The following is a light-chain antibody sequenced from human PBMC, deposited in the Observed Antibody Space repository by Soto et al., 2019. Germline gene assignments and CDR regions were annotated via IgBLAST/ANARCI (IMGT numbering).Light chain of an antibody. J-gene: IGKJ2*01. V-gene: IGKV1-6*01. CDR3: LQDYDFPYT. CDR2: AAS. Sequence: AIQMTQSPPSLSTSEGDRANITCRASQDIRVDVGWLQQRPGHAPNLLIYAASTLHTGVPSTFTGSGSGTDFTLTINDLQPEDVATYFCLQDYDFPYTFGQGTKVDIK. CDR1: QDIRVD.